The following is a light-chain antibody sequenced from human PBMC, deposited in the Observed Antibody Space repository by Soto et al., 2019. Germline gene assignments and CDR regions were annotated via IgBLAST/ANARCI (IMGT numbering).Light chain of an antibody. CDR1: EAIRSA. CDR2: AAS. CDR3: LLDFRYFWA. J-gene: IGKJ1*01. Sequence: IQLTQSPSSLSASVGDRVTITCRASEAIRSALGWYQQKPGKVPKLLIYAASILQSGVPSRFSGSGSGTDFTLTISSLQPEDFATYYCLLDFRYFWAFGQGTKVDIK. V-gene: IGKV1-6*01.